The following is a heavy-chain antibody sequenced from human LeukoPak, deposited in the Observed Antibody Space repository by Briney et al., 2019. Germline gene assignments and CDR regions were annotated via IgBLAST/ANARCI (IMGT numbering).Heavy chain of an antibody. D-gene: IGHD3-10*01. CDR3: AKEGVRGVYFDY. CDR2: ISWNSGSI. J-gene: IGHJ4*02. V-gene: IGHV3-9*01. CDR1: GFTFDDYA. Sequence: PGRSLRLSCAASGFTFDDYAMHWVRQAPGKGLEWVSGISWNSGSIGYADSVKGPFTISRDNAKNSLYLQMNSLRAEDTALYYCAKEGVRGVYFDYWGQGTLVTVSS.